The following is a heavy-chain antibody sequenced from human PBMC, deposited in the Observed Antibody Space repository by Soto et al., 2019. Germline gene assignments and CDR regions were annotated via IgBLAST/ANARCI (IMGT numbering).Heavy chain of an antibody. J-gene: IGHJ5*02. CDR2: IYHSGST. V-gene: IGHV4-30-2*01. D-gene: IGHD2-2*01. CDR1: GASISSGGYS. CDR3: ARVPDR. Sequence: PSETLSLTCAVSGASISSGGYSWSWIRQPPGKGLEWIGYIYHSGSTYYNPSLKSRVTISVDRSKNQFSLKLSSVTAADTAVYSCARVPDRWGQGTLLTVSS.